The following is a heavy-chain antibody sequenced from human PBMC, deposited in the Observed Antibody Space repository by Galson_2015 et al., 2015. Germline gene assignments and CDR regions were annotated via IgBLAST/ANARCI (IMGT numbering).Heavy chain of an antibody. Sequence: SLRLSCAGFGVSFNDYAMHWVRQLPGKGLEWVSGISWKSGYIAYADSVKGRFTIYRDNAENSLYLQMNSLRPEDTALYYCAKDKTLRFSYYFDSWGQGALVSVSS. V-gene: IGHV3-9*01. CDR2: ISWKSGYI. J-gene: IGHJ4*02. CDR3: AKDKTLRFSYYFDS. CDR1: GVSFNDYA. D-gene: IGHD3-3*01.